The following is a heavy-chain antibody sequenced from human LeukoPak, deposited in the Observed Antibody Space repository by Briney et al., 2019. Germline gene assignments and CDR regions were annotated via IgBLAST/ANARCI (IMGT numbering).Heavy chain of an antibody. Sequence: SETLSLTCTVSGGSISSGGYYWSWIRQHPGKGLEWIGYIYYSGSTYYNPSLKSRVTISVDTSTNQFSLKLSSVTAADTAVYYCARDLANWNYGDFYYYYYMDVWGKGTTVTVSS. CDR1: GGSISSGGYY. V-gene: IGHV4-31*03. J-gene: IGHJ6*03. CDR2: IYYSGST. CDR3: ARDLANWNYGDFYYYYYMDV. D-gene: IGHD1-7*01.